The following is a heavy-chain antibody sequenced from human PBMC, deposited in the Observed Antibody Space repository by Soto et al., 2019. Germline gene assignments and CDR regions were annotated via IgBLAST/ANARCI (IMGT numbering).Heavy chain of an antibody. D-gene: IGHD1-26*01. V-gene: IGHV1-18*04. CDR2: ISGYNGDI. J-gene: IGHJ4*02. Sequence: QVHLVQSGGEVKKPGASEKVSCRASGYTFNRHGITWVRQAPGQGLEWMGWISGYNGDINYEQKFQGRVTLSSDTLPSTVYLELKSLIFDDTAVYYCVRVRIVGARAIAFWAPGPLVTVSS. CDR3: VRVRIVGARAIAF. CDR1: GYTFNRHG.